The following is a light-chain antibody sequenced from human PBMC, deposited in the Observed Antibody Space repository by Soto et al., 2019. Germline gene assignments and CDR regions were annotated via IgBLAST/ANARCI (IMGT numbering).Light chain of an antibody. V-gene: IGKV1-27*01. CDR1: QGIINY. J-gene: IGKJ1*01. CDR3: QKYNSAPRT. CDR2: AAS. Sequence: DIQMTQSPSSLSASVGDRVTITCLASQGIINYLAWYQQKPGKVPKLLIYAASTLQSGVPSRFSGSGSGTDFTLTISSLQPEDVETYYCQKYNSAPRTFGQGTKVDIK.